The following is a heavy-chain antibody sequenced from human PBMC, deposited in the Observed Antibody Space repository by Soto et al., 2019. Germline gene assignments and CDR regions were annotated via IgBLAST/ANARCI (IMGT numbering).Heavy chain of an antibody. Sequence: QVQLVQSGAEVKKPGSSVKVSCKASGGTFSSYAISWVRQAPGQGLEWLGGIIPIFGTANYAQKFQGRVTITADKSTSTAYMELSSLRSEDTAVYYCARCRQIRMLLCRDAFDIWGQGTMVTVSS. CDR3: ARCRQIRMLLCRDAFDI. D-gene: IGHD3-10*02. J-gene: IGHJ3*02. CDR2: IIPIFGTA. V-gene: IGHV1-69*06. CDR1: GGTFSSYA.